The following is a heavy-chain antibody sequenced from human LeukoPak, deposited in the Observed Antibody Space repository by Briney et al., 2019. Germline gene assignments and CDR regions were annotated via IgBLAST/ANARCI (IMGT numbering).Heavy chain of an antibody. D-gene: IGHD5-12*01. Sequence: PSETLSLTCAVYGGSFSGYYWSWIRQPPGKGLEWIGEINHSGSTNYNPSLKSRVTISVDTSKNQFSLKLSSVTAADTAVYYCARGGRWLQPYDYWGQGTLVTVSS. CDR1: GGSFSGYY. CDR3: ARGGRWLQPYDY. V-gene: IGHV4-34*01. CDR2: INHSGST. J-gene: IGHJ4*02.